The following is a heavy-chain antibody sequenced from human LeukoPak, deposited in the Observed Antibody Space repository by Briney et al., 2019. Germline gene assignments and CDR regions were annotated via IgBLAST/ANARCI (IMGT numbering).Heavy chain of an antibody. V-gene: IGHV3-9*03. CDR2: ISWNSGSI. J-gene: IGHJ2*01. CDR1: GFTFDDYA. D-gene: IGHD4-11*01. CDR3: AKAVTIVGGPQPNRYFDL. Sequence: TGRSLRLSCAASGFTFDDYAMHWVRQAPGKGLEWVSGISWNSGSIGYADSVKGRFTISRDNAKNSLYLQMNSLRAEDMALYYCAKAVTIVGGPQPNRYFDLWGRGTLVTVSS.